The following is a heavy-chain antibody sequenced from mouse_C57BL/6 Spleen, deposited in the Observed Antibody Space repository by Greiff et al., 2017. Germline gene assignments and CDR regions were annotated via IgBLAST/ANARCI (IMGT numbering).Heavy chain of an antibody. Sequence: QVQLQQSGPELVKPGASVKISCKASGYSFTSYYIHWVKQRPGQGLEWIGWIYPGSGNTKYNEKFKGKATLTADTSSSTAYMQLSSLTSEDSAVYYCARSEDTRNYAMDYWGQGTSVTVSS. CDR2: IYPGSGNT. CDR3: ARSEDTRNYAMDY. CDR1: GYSFTSYY. J-gene: IGHJ4*01. D-gene: IGHD3-1*01. V-gene: IGHV1-66*01.